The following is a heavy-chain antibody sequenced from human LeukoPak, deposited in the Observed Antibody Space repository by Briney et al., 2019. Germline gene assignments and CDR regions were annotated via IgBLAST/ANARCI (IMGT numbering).Heavy chain of an antibody. CDR1: GYSTSSGYY. V-gene: IGHV4-38-2*01. D-gene: IGHD6-19*01. CDR3: ARRHSSGWLFDY. Sequence: PSETLSPTCAVSGYSTSSGYYWGWVRQPPGKGPEWIGNVYHSGSTFYNPSLKSRVTMSVDTSKNQFSLKLSSVTAADTAVYYCARRHSSGWLFDYWGQGTLVTVSS. CDR2: VYHSGST. J-gene: IGHJ4*02.